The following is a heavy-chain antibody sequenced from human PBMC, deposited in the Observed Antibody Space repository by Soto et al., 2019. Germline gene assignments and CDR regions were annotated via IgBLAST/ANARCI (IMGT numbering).Heavy chain of an antibody. CDR3: TTVAIGTNCLDY. V-gene: IGHV3-15*01. Sequence: DVQLVESGGGLVRPGGSLRLSCVVSGLTFNNAWMCWVRQTPGKGLEWVGRIKSNADGGTKDYPAPVEGRFTISRDDSKNTLYLQMSSLKPEDPAVYYCTTVAIGTNCLDYWGQGTLVTVSS. CDR2: IKSNADGGTK. CDR1: GLTFNNAW. J-gene: IGHJ4*02. D-gene: IGHD2-21*01.